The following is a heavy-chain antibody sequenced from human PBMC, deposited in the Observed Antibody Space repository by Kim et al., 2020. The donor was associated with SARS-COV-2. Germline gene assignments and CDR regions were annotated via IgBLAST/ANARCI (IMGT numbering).Heavy chain of an antibody. V-gene: IGHV3-7*01. J-gene: IGHJ1*01. CDR2: TRHGGTGS. CDR1: GFTLSDYS. Sequence: GGSLRLSCAASGFTLSDYSMPWVRQAPGRGLEWVAGTRHGGTGSFYVDSVQGRFTISRDNSQNSLLLHMSNLRAEDTAIYYCARTISQQEPHRTGLYF. D-gene: IGHD1-1*01. CDR3: ARTISQQEPHRTGLYF.